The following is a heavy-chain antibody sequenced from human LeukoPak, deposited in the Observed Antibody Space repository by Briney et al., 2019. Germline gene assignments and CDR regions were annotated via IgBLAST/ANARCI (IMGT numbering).Heavy chain of an antibody. CDR2: INPDGSIR. J-gene: IGHJ6*03. CDR3: ARDWDSDGSLERPDYYMDV. D-gene: IGHD5-24*01. V-gene: IGHV3-74*03. Sequence: GGSLRLSCAASGLTFSTYWMHWVRQAPGKGLAWVARINPDGSIRTYADSVQGRVTISRDTAKDTLFLQMNSLRAEDTAVYYCARDWDSDGSLERPDYYMDVWGKGTTVTVSS. CDR1: GLTFSTYW.